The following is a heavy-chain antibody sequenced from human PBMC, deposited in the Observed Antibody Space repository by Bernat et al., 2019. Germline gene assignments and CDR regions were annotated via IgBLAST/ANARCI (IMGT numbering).Heavy chain of an antibody. CDR3: SRGKVHYYYLDV. CDR1: GFTFSSYG. V-gene: IGHV3-33*01. CDR2: IWYDGSNK. J-gene: IGHJ6*03. Sequence: QVQLVESGGGVVQPGRSLRLSCAASGFTFSSYGMHWVRQAPGKGLEWVAVIWYDGSNKYYADSVKGRFTISRDNSKNTLYLQMNSLRAEDTAVYYCSRGKVHYYYLDVWGQGTTVTVSS.